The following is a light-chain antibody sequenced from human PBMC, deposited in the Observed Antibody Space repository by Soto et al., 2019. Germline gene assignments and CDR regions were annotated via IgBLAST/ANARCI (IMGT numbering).Light chain of an antibody. V-gene: IGKV3-20*01. CDR3: QQYASSPYT. CDR2: GAS. J-gene: IGKJ2*01. Sequence: EIVLTQSPGTLSLSPGERATLSCRASQSISSSYLAWYQQKPGQAPRLLIYGASRRATGIPDRFSGRESGTDLTITITTLEPEDSAVYVCQQYASSPYTFGQGTKVDIK. CDR1: QSISSSY.